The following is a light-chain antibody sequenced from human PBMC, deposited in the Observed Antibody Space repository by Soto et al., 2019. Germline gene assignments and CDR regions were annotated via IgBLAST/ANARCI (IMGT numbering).Light chain of an antibody. CDR3: QHYDHLPIT. CDR1: QDITNH. V-gene: IGKV1-33*01. Sequence: DIQMTQSPSSLSASVGDRVTITCQASQDITNHLNWYQQKPGRAPRLLLYDASSLETGVPSRFSGSGSGTDFTLTISSLQPEDVATYYCQHYDHLPITFGQGTRLEIK. J-gene: IGKJ5*01. CDR2: DAS.